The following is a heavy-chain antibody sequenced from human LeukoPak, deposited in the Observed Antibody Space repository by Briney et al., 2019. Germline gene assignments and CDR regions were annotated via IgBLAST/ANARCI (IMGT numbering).Heavy chain of an antibody. CDR1: GFTFSSYA. Sequence: GGSLRLSCAASGFTFSSYAMTWVRQAPGKGLEWVSTISGSGGGTFYADSVKGRFTISRDNSKNSLYLQMNSLRAEDTAVYYCAKESSGGWYFDYWGQGTLVTVSS. CDR3: AKESSGGWYFDY. V-gene: IGHV3-23*01. D-gene: IGHD6-19*01. CDR2: ISGSGGGT. J-gene: IGHJ4*02.